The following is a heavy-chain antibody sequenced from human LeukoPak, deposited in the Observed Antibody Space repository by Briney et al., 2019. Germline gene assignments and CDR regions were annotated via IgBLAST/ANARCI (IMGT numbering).Heavy chain of an antibody. CDR1: GGSISSSNW. CDR3: ARGPYYYDSSGYYIPYYGMDV. CDR2: IYHSGST. V-gene: IGHV4-4*02. D-gene: IGHD3-22*01. J-gene: IGHJ6*02. Sequence: ETLSLPCAVSGGSISSSNWWSWVRQPPGKGLEWIGEIYHSGSTNYNPSLKSRVTISVDKSKNQFSLKLSSVTAADTAVYYCARGPYYYDSSGYYIPYYGMDVWGQGTTVTVSS.